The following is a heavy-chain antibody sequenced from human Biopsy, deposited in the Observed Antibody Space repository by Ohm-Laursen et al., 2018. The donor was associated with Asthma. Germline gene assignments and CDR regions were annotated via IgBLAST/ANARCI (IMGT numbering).Heavy chain of an antibody. CDR2: IHYSGST. CDR1: GGSIRSHD. D-gene: IGHD2-15*01. V-gene: IGHV4-59*11. Sequence: SETLSLTCIVSGGSIRSHDWTWIRQPPGKGLEWIGNIHYSGSTYSNPSLKSRVTISVDTSKKQISLRLSSVIAADTAVYYCAGFCSGGNCPDHWGQRTLVTVSS. CDR3: AGFCSGGNCPDH. J-gene: IGHJ4*02.